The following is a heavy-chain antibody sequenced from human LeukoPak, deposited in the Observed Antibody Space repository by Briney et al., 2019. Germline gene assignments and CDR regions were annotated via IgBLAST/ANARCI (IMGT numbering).Heavy chain of an antibody. J-gene: IGHJ4*02. CDR2: IIPIFGTA. CDR3: ADMIYGSGSYFAY. CDR1: GYTFTSYG. Sequence: ASVKVSCKASGYTFTSYGISWVRQAPGQGLEWMGGIIPIFGTANYAQKFQGRVTITADESTSTAYMELSSLRSEDTAVYYCADMIYGSGSYFAYWGQGTLVTVSS. V-gene: IGHV1-69*13. D-gene: IGHD3-10*01.